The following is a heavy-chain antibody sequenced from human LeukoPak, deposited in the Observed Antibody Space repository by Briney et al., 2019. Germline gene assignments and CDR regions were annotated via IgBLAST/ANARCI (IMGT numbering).Heavy chain of an antibody. J-gene: IGHJ3*02. D-gene: IGHD4-11*01. CDR2: TSGSGGST. CDR1: GFTFSSYA. CDR3: AKGGSYSPSLDAFDI. Sequence: GGSLRLSCAASGFTFSSYAMGWVRQAPGKGLESVSGTSGSGGSTYYADSVKGGFTISRDNSKNTLYLQMSSLRAEDTAVYYCAKGGSYSPSLDAFDIWGQGTMVTVSS. V-gene: IGHV3-23*01.